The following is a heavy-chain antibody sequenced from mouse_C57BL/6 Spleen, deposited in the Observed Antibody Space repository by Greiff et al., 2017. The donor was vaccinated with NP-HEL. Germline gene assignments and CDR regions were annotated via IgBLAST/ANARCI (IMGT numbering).Heavy chain of an antibody. CDR3: ARYGSSHWYFDV. V-gene: IGHV1-19*01. J-gene: IGHJ1*03. CDR2: INPYNGGT. D-gene: IGHD1-1*01. Sequence: VHVKQSGPVLVKPGASVKMSCTASGYTFTDYYMNWVKQSHGKSLEWIGVINPYNGGTSYNQKFKGKATLTVDKSSSTAYMELNSLTSEDSAVYYCARYGSSHWYFDVWGTGTTVTVSS. CDR1: GYTFTDYY.